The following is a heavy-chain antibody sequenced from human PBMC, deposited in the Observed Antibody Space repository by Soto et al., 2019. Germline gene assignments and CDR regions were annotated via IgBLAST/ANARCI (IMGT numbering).Heavy chain of an antibody. J-gene: IGHJ6*02. V-gene: IGHV1-69*06. CDR1: GGTFSSYA. D-gene: IGHD1-7*01. CDR3: ARGKYRYNWNYVGYYYYGMDV. Sequence: SVKVSCKASGGTFSSYAISWVRQAPGQGLEWMGGIIPIFGTANYAQKFQGRVTITADKSTSTAYMELSSLRSEDTAVYYCARGKYRYNWNYVGYYYYGMDVWGQGTTVTVSS. CDR2: IIPIFGTA.